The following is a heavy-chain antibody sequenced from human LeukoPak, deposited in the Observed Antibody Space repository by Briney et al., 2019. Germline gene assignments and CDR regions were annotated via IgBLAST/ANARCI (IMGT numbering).Heavy chain of an antibody. J-gene: IGHJ6*04. V-gene: IGHV3-48*03. CDR3: AELGIAMIGGV. D-gene: IGHD3-10*02. Sequence: GGSLRLSCAASGFTFSSYEMNWVRQAPGKGLEWVLYISSSGSTIYYADSVKGRFTISRDNAKNSLYLQMNSLRAEDTAVYYCAELGIAMIGGVWGKGTTVTISS. CDR2: ISSSGSTI. CDR1: GFTFSSYE.